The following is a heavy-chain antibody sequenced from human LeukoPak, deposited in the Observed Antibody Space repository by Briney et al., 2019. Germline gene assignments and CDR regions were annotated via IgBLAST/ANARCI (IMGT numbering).Heavy chain of an antibody. D-gene: IGHD3-22*01. Sequence: PSETLSLTCAVYGGSFSGYYWSWIRQPPGKGLEWIGEINDSGNTNYKSSLKSRVTISVDTSKNQFSLKLSSVTAADTAVYFCARGPYSYDSSGAFDIWGQGTMVTVSS. CDR3: ARGPYSYDSSGAFDI. CDR2: INDSGNT. CDR1: GGSFSGYY. V-gene: IGHV4-34*01. J-gene: IGHJ3*02.